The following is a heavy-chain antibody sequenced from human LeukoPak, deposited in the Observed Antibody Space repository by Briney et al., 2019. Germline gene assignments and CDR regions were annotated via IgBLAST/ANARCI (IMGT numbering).Heavy chain of an antibody. CDR1: GGSISSGRYY. J-gene: IGHJ4*02. CDR3: ARGYSYGYLFDY. V-gene: IGHV4-31*03. D-gene: IGHD5-18*01. Sequence: PSETLSLTCTVSGGSISSGRYYWSWIRQHPGKGLEWIGYIYYSGSTYYNPSLKSRVTISVDTSKNQFSLKLSSVTAADTAVYYCARGYSYGYLFDYWGQGTLVTVSS. CDR2: IYYSGST.